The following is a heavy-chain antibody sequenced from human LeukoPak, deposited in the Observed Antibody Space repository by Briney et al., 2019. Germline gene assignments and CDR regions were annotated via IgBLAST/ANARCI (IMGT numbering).Heavy chain of an antibody. CDR1: AFTFDDYA. J-gene: IGHJ4*02. Sequence: GGSLRLSCAASAFTFDDYAMHWVRQAPGKGLEWVSGISWNSGSIGYADSVKGRFTISRDNAKNSLYLQMNSLRAEDTALYYCAKGDNYYDALDYWGQGTLVTVSS. D-gene: IGHD3-22*01. CDR3: AKGDNYYDALDY. V-gene: IGHV3-9*01. CDR2: ISWNSGSI.